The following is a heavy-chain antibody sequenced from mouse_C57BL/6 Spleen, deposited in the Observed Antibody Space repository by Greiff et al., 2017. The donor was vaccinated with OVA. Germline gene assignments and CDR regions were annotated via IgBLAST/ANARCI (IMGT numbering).Heavy chain of an antibody. CDR2: INPSSGYT. J-gene: IGHJ3*01. Sequence: VQGVESGAELAKPGASVKLSCKASGYTFTSYWMHWVKQRPGQGLEWIGYINPSSGYTKYNQKFKDKATLTADKSSSTAYMQLSSLTYEDSAVYYCATYDGYYGGGFAYWGQGTLVTVSA. CDR1: GYTFTSYW. CDR3: ATYDGYYGGGFAY. V-gene: IGHV1-7*01. D-gene: IGHD2-3*01.